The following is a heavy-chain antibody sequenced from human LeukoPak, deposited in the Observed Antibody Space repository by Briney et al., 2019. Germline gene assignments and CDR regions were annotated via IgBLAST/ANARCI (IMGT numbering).Heavy chain of an antibody. Sequence: ASVKVSCKASGYTFTGYYMHWVRQAPGQGLEWMGWINPNSGGTNYAQKFQGRVTMTRDTSISTAYMELSRLRSDDTAVYYCARQTTAARYYYYGMDVWGRGTTVTVSS. V-gene: IGHV1-2*02. CDR3: ARQTTAARYYYYGMDV. CDR2: INPNSGGT. CDR1: GYTFTGYY. D-gene: IGHD6-6*01. J-gene: IGHJ6*02.